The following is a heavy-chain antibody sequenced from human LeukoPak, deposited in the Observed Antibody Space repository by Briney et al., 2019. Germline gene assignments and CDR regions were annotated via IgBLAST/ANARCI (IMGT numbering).Heavy chain of an antibody. D-gene: IGHD3-10*01. CDR1: GYSFTSYW. V-gene: IGHV5-51*01. Sequence: GASLKISCKGSGYSFTSYWIGWVRQMPGKGLEWMGIIYPGDSDTRYSPSFQGQVTISADKSISTAYLQWSSLKASDTAMYYCARPVIAYGSGSYYFDYWGQGTLVTVSS. J-gene: IGHJ4*02. CDR2: IYPGDSDT. CDR3: ARPVIAYGSGSYYFDY.